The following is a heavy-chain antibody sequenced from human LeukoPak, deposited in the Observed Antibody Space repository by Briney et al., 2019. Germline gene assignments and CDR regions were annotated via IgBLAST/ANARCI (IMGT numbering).Heavy chain of an antibody. CDR3: ARDGYLAPVIAYLDY. CDR2: ISWNSGSI. V-gene: IGHV3-9*01. Sequence: GGSLRLSCAASGFTFDDYAMHWVRQAPGKGLEWVSGISWNSGSIGYADSVKGRFTISRDNAKNTVYLQLNSLRAEDTAVYYCARDGYLAPVIAYLDYWGQGTPVTVSS. D-gene: IGHD3-9*01. J-gene: IGHJ4*02. CDR1: GFTFDDYA.